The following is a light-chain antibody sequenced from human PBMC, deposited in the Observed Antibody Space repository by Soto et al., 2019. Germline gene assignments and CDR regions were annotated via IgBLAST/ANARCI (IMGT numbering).Light chain of an antibody. J-gene: IGKJ1*01. CDR1: QSISSW. Sequence: DIQMTQSPSTLSASVGDRVTITCRASQSISSWLAWYQQKPGKAPKLLIYKASSLESGVPSRFSGSGSGTEFTLTISILQPDDFATFYCHHYNSYPLTFGQGTKVEIK. CDR2: KAS. V-gene: IGKV1-5*03. CDR3: HHYNSYPLT.